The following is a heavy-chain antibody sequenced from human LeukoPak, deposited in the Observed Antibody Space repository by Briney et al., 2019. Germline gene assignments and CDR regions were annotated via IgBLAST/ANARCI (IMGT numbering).Heavy chain of an antibody. D-gene: IGHD6-13*01. CDR2: ISSSSSNI. V-gene: IGHV3-48*04. CDR3: ARDIGISNSWPYFDF. Sequence: GGSLRLSCAASGFTFSSYSMNWVRQAPGKGLEWVSYISSSSSNIYYADSVKGRFTISRDNAKKSLFLQMNSLRAEDTAVYYCARDIGISNSWPYFDFWGRGTLVTVSS. J-gene: IGHJ4*02. CDR1: GFTFSSYS.